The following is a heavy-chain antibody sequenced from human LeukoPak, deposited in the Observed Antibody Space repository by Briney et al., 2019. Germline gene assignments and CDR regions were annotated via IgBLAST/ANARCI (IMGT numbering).Heavy chain of an antibody. J-gene: IGHJ4*02. Sequence: GGSLRLSCAASGFAFDDCAMHWVRQVPGKGLEWVSGISWSSGTIHYADSVKGRFTISRDNAKNSLYLQMNSLRAEDTAVYYCASPPPFYGSGSYYHHYWGQGTLVTVSS. D-gene: IGHD3-10*01. CDR3: ASPPPFYGSGSYYHHY. CDR1: GFAFDDCA. CDR2: ISWSSGTI. V-gene: IGHV3-9*01.